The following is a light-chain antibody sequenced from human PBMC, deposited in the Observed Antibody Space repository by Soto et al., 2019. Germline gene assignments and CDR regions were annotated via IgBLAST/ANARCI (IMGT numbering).Light chain of an antibody. CDR2: AAS. V-gene: IGKV3D-15*01. CDR3: HHYNTSGT. J-gene: IGKJ1*01. Sequence: MSRSADALSVFPGESATLXXRAGQRISNNYLAWYQQKPGQAPRXLIYAASNRATGIPSRFSGSGSGTDFTLTISSLQPDDFATYYCHHYNTSGTFGQGTKVDIK. CDR1: QRISNN.